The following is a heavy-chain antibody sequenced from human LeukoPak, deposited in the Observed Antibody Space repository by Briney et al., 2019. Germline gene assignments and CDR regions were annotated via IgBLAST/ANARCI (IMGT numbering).Heavy chain of an antibody. D-gene: IGHD6-19*01. Sequence: SGGSLRLSCAASGFTFSDYYMSWIRQAPGKGLEWVSYISSSSDYTNYADSVKGRFTISRDNAKNSLYLQMNSLRAEDTALYYCARGWSVAGNYYFDYWGQGTLVTVSS. CDR2: ISSSSDYT. CDR1: GFTFSDYY. V-gene: IGHV3-11*05. CDR3: ARGWSVAGNYYFDY. J-gene: IGHJ4*02.